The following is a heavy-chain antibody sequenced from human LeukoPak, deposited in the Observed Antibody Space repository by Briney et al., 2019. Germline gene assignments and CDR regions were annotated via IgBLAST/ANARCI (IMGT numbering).Heavy chain of an antibody. CDR1: GFSFSSFG. J-gene: IGHJ6*03. Sequence: GGSLRLSCAASGFSFSSFGFNWVRQAPGKGLEGISYISSSRRAIYYEDSVRGRFTVSRENAKNSLFLEMSSLRAEATAVYYCAREGCYYDSGSGPEPCYNYYMAVWGKGTTVTVSS. D-gene: IGHD3-3*01. V-gene: IGHV3-48*01. CDR3: AREGCYYDSGSGPEPCYNYYMAV. CDR2: ISSSRRAI.